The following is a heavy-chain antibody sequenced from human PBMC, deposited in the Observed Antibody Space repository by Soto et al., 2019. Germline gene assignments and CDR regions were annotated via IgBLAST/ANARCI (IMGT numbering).Heavy chain of an antibody. CDR1: GGTFSSYA. D-gene: IGHD2-2*02. CDR3: TLGKGGYCSSTSCYKGYYGMDV. Sequence: ASVKVSGKAAGGTFSSYAISWVRQAPGQGLEWMGGIIPIFGTANYAQKFQGRVTITADDSTSTAYMELSSLRSEDTAVYYCTLGKGGYCSSTSCYKGYYGMDVWGQGTTVTVSS. J-gene: IGHJ6*02. CDR2: IIPIFGTA. V-gene: IGHV1-69*13.